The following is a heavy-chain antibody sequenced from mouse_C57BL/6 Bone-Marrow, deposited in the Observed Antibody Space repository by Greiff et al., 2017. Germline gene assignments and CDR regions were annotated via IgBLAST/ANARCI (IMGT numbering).Heavy chain of an antibody. J-gene: IGHJ4*01. V-gene: IGHV2-6*01. CDR1: GFSLTSYG. CDR3: ASRGYDYDGAMDY. Sequence: VKLMESGPGLVAPSQSLSITCTVSGFSLTSYGVDWVRQSPGKGLEWLGVIWGVGSTNYNSALKSRLSISKDNSKSQVFLKMNSLQTDDTAMYYCASRGYDYDGAMDYWGQGTSVTGSS. D-gene: IGHD2-4*01. CDR2: IWGVGST.